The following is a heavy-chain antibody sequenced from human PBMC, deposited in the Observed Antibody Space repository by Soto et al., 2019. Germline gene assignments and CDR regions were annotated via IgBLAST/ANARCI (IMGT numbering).Heavy chain of an antibody. CDR1: GFTFSSYW. CDR3: ARDYPGGSYYDY. Sequence: GVSLRLSCAASGFTFSSYWMSWVRQAPGKGLEWVARINQDGSEKYYVDSVKGRFTISRDNAKNSLYLQMNSLRAEDTAVYYCARDYPGGSYYDYWGQGTLVTVSS. D-gene: IGHD1-26*01. J-gene: IGHJ4*02. V-gene: IGHV3-7*03. CDR2: INQDGSEK.